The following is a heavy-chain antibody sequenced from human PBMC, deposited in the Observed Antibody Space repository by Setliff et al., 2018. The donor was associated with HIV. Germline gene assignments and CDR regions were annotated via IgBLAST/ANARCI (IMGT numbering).Heavy chain of an antibody. CDR3: ARHRDPPGTSWIFYYYYMDL. Sequence: SETLSLTCTVSGGSISSSNYYWGWIRQPPGKGLEWIGSIYYSGSTYYNPSLKSRVTISVDTSKNQFSLKLTSVTAADTGVYYCARHRDPPGTSWIFYYYYMDLWGAGTTVTVS. CDR2: IYYSGST. V-gene: IGHV4-39*01. D-gene: IGHD6-13*01. J-gene: IGHJ6*03. CDR1: GGSISSSNYY.